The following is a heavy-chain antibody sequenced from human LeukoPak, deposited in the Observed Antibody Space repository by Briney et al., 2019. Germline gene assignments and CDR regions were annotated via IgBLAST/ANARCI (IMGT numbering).Heavy chain of an antibody. V-gene: IGHV3-23*01. CDR2: ISVIGGST. D-gene: IGHD3-10*01. Sequence: GGSLRLSCAASGFPLSSYAMTWVRQAPGKGLEWVSAISVIGGSTYYADSVKGRFTISRDNSKNALYLQMNSLRVEDTAVYYCAKDGGSGFGELFKDYWGQGTLVTVS. CDR1: GFPLSSYA. J-gene: IGHJ4*02. CDR3: AKDGGSGFGELFKDY.